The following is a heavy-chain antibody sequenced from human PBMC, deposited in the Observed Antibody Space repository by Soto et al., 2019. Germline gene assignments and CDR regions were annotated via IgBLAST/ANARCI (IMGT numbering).Heavy chain of an antibody. CDR1: GYTFTAYH. CDR2: INPKVGDT. Sequence: QVRLVQSGAEVKEPGDSVRVSCEASGYTFTAYHIHWVRQAPGQGLEWMGGINPKVGDTGYAQDFQGRVSMTSDMSISTVYMELSRLPSDDTAIYYCARNMDYYYGRGSGNGHGGGGQWTTVTVFS. CDR3: ARNMDYYYGRGSGNGHGG. J-gene: IGHJ6*02. V-gene: IGHV1-2*02. D-gene: IGHD3-10*02.